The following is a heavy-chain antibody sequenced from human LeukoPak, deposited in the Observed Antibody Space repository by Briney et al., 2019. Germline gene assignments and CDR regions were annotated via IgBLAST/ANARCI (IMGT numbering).Heavy chain of an antibody. D-gene: IGHD4-17*01. Sequence: GGSLRLSCAVSGFTLSRYSMNWVRQAPGKGLEWVSSISSSGDYIYYADSVKGRFTISRDNAKNSLYLEMNSLRAEDTAVYYCARVAYGDDGVDYWGQGTLVTVSS. CDR1: GFTLSRYS. CDR3: ARVAYGDDGVDY. CDR2: ISSSGDYI. J-gene: IGHJ4*02. V-gene: IGHV3-21*01.